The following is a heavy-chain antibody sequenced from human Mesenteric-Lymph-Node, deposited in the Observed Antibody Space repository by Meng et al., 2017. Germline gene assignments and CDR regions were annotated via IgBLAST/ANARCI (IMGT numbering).Heavy chain of an antibody. CDR3: ARNYGDYEYYFDY. J-gene: IGHJ4*02. CDR2: ISYDGSNK. V-gene: IGHV3-30*01. D-gene: IGHD4-17*01. Sequence: PWVRQAPGKGLEWVAVISYDGSNKYYADSVKGRFTISRDNSKNTLYLQMNSLRAEDTAVYYCARNYGDYEYYFDYWGQGTLVTVSS.